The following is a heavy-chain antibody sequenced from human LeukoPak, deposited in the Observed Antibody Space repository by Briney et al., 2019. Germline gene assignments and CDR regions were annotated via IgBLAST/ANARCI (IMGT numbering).Heavy chain of an antibody. D-gene: IGHD3-10*01. Sequence: ASVKVSCKASGGTFSSYAISWVRQAPGQGLEWMGRIIPILGIANYAQKFQGRVTITADKSTSTAYMELSSLRAEDTAVYYCARDRITMVRGVIRDAFDIWGQGTMVTVSS. CDR2: IIPILGIA. J-gene: IGHJ3*02. CDR3: ARDRITMVRGVIRDAFDI. CDR1: GGTFSSYA. V-gene: IGHV1-69*04.